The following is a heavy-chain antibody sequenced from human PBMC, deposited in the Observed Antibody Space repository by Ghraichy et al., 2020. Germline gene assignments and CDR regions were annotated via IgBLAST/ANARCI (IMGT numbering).Heavy chain of an antibody. J-gene: IGHJ6*02. CDR1: GFTFSGSA. CDR3: TRHGGIAVAAPVDYYYYGMDV. Sequence: RSLRLSCAASGFTFSGSAMHWVRQASGKGLEWVGRIRSKANSYATAYAASVKGRFTISRDDSKNTAYLQMNSLKTEDTAVYYCTRHGGIAVAAPVDYYYYGMDVWGQGTTVTVSS. CDR2: IRSKANSYAT. D-gene: IGHD6-19*01. V-gene: IGHV3-73*01.